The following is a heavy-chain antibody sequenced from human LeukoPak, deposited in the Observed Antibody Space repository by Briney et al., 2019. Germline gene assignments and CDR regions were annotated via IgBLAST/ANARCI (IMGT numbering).Heavy chain of an antibody. J-gene: IGHJ5*02. V-gene: IGHV1-18*01. CDR1: GYMFTSYG. CDR3: ARLYYDFWSGDAGYNWFDP. D-gene: IGHD3-3*01. CDR2: ISAYNGYT. Sequence: ASVKVSCKASGYMFTSYGISWVRQAPGQGLEWMGWISAYNGYTQYAQKVQGRVTMTTDTSTSTAYMELGSLRSDDTAVYYCARLYYDFWSGDAGYNWFDPWGQGTLVTVSS.